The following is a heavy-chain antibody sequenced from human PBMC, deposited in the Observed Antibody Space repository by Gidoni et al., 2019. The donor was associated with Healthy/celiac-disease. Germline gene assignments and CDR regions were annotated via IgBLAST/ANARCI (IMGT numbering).Heavy chain of an antibody. CDR1: GFTLSSYS. J-gene: IGHJ4*02. CDR2: ISSSSSYI. Sequence: EVQLVESGGGLVKPGGSLSLSCAASGFTLSSYSMNWVRQAPGKGMEWVSSISSSSSYIYYADSVKGRFTISRDNANNSLYLQMNSLRAEDTAVYYCARDNLGYCSGGSCPLDYWGQGTLVTVSS. D-gene: IGHD2-15*01. V-gene: IGHV3-21*01. CDR3: ARDNLGYCSGGSCPLDY.